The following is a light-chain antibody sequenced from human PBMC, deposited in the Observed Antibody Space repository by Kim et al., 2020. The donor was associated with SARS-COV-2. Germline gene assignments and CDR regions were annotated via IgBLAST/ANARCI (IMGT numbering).Light chain of an antibody. CDR1: SSDVGGYNY. Sequence: GQSVTISCTGTSSDVGGYNYVSWYQQHPGKAPKLMIYDVNKRPSGVPDRFSGSKSDNTASLTVSGLQAEDEADYYCSSYAGSNNLVFGGGTQLTVL. V-gene: IGLV2-8*01. J-gene: IGLJ2*01. CDR3: SSYAGSNNLV. CDR2: DVN.